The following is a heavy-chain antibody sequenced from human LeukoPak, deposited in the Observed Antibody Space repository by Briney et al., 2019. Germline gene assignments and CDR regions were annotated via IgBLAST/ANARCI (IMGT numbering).Heavy chain of an antibody. D-gene: IGHD7-27*01. Sequence: SQTLSLTCAISGDSVSSNSAAWNWIRQSPSRGLEWLGRTYYRSKWYNDYAVSVKSRITINPDTSKNQFSLQLSSVALEDTAVYYCVRGRLYVTGERPHFFDYWGQGILVTVSS. J-gene: IGHJ4*02. CDR1: GDSVSSNSAA. V-gene: IGHV6-1*01. CDR2: TYYRSKWYN. CDR3: VRGRLYVTGERPHFFDY.